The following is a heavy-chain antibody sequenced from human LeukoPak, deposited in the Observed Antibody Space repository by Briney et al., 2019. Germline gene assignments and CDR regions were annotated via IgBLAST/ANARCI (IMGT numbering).Heavy chain of an antibody. V-gene: IGHV3-23*01. Sequence: GGSLRLSCAASGFTFSSYAMSWVRQAPGKGLEWVSAISGSGGSAYYADSVKGRFTISRDNSKNTLYLQMNSLRAEDTAVYYCAKPTYGSSGYYYEGLDAFDIWGQGTMVTVSS. CDR1: GFTFSSYA. CDR2: ISGSGGSA. CDR3: AKPTYGSSGYYYEGLDAFDI. D-gene: IGHD3-22*01. J-gene: IGHJ3*02.